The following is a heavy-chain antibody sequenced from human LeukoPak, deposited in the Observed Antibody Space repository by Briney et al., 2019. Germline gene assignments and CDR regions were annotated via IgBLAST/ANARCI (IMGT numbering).Heavy chain of an antibody. Sequence: PGGSLRLSCAASGFTVSSNHMSWVRQAPGKGLEWVSVIYSNGDTYYADSVKGRFTISRDNSKNTVYLQMNSLRVEDTAVYYCARIRYHYGIWGLGTLVTVSS. D-gene: IGHD3-16*02. CDR1: GFTVSSNH. V-gene: IGHV3-53*01. J-gene: IGHJ4*02. CDR3: ARIRYHYGI. CDR2: IYSNGDT.